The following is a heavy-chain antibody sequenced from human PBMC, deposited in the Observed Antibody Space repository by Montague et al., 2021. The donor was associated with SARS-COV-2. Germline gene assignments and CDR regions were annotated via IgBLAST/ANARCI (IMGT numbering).Heavy chain of an antibody. Sequence: SLRLSCAASGFTFDDSAMHWFRQAPGKGLEWVSGISWNSGSIGYSDSVKGRFTISRDNAKNSLYLQMNSLRAEDTALYYCAKAHYYDSSGYDNWGQGTLVTVSS. V-gene: IGHV3-9*01. CDR3: AKAHYYDSSGYDN. CDR2: ISWNSGSI. CDR1: GFTFDDSA. D-gene: IGHD3-22*01. J-gene: IGHJ4*02.